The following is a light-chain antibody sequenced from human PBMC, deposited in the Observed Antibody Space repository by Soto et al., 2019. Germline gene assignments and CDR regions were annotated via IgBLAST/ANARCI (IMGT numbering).Light chain of an antibody. CDR2: RAS. Sequence: EIVMTQSPATLSVSPGERATLSCRASQSVYSNVAWYQQRPGQAPRLLIYRASNRATGIPARFSGSGYGTEFTLTISSLQSEDFAVYYCQHYQNLWAFGQGTKVEIK. V-gene: IGKV3-15*01. J-gene: IGKJ1*01. CDR3: QHYQNLWA. CDR1: QSVYSN.